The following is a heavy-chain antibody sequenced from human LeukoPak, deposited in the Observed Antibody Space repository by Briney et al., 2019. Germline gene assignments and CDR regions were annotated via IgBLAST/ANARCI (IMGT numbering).Heavy chain of an antibody. V-gene: IGHV1-18*01. CDR2: ISAYNGNT. Sequence: ASVKVSRKASGYTFTSYGISWVRQAPGHGLEWMGWISAYNGNTNYAQKLQGRVTMTTDTSTSTAYMELRSLRSDDTAVYYCARTIASYYDSSGYPVRGGFDPWGQGTLVTVSS. J-gene: IGHJ5*02. CDR3: ARTIASYYDSSGYPVRGGFDP. D-gene: IGHD3-22*01. CDR1: GYTFTSYG.